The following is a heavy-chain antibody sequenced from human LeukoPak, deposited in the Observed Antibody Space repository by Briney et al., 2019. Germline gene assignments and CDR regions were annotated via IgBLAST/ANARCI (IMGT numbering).Heavy chain of an antibody. J-gene: IGHJ4*02. CDR3: ARDSTMPDY. D-gene: IGHD2-2*01. Sequence: PGGSLRLSCVVSGFTFSNYWMDWVRQPPGKGLEWIGEINHSGSTNCDPSLKSRVTISVGTSKNQFSLNLSSVTAADTAVYYCARDSTMPDYWGQGTLVTVSS. V-gene: IGHV4-34*01. CDR1: GFTFSNYW. CDR2: INHSGST.